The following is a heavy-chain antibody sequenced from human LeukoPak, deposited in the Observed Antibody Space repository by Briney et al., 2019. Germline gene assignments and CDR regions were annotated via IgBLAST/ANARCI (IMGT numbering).Heavy chain of an antibody. CDR1: GFTFSSYG. V-gene: IGHV3-33*01. J-gene: IGHJ4*02. CDR3: ARGGPNRKYYFDY. CDR2: IWYDGSNK. Sequence: GGSLRLSCAASGFTFSSYGMHWVRQAPGKGLEWVAVIWYDGSNKYYADSVKGRFTISRDNSKNTLYLQMNSLRAADTAVYYCARGGPNRKYYFDYWGQGTLVTVSS.